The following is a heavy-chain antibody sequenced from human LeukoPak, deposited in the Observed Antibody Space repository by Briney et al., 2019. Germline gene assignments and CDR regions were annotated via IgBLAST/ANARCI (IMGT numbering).Heavy chain of an antibody. V-gene: IGHV1-18*01. CDR3: ASMPVVAANEGIGWFDP. D-gene: IGHD2-15*01. Sequence: ASVKVSCKASGYTFTSYGISWVRQAPGQGLEWMGWISAYNGNTNYAQKLQGRVTMTTDTSTSTAYMELRSLRSDDTAVYYCASMPVVAANEGIGWFDPWGQGTLVTVSS. CDR2: ISAYNGNT. J-gene: IGHJ5*02. CDR1: GYTFTSYG.